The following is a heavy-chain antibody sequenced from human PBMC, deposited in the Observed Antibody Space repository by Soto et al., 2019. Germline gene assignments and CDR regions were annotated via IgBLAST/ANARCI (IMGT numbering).Heavy chain of an antibody. CDR2: IGTAGDT. Sequence: GGSLRLSCAASGFTFSSYDMHWVRQATGKGLEWVSAIGTAGDTYYPGSVKGRFTISRENAKNSLYLQMNSLRAEDTAVYYCARANGYSYLGRAFDIWGQGTMVTVSS. D-gene: IGHD5-18*01. CDR1: GFTFSSYD. V-gene: IGHV3-13*01. J-gene: IGHJ3*02. CDR3: ARANGYSYLGRAFDI.